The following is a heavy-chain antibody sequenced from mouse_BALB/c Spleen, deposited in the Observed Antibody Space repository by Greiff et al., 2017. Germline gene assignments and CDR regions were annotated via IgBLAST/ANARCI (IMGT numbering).Heavy chain of an antibody. CDR1: GFSLTSYG. V-gene: IGHV2-9*02. Sequence: QVHVKQSGPGLVAPSQSLSITCTVSGFSLTSYGVHWVRQPPGKGLEWLGVIWAGGSTNYNSALMSRLSISKDNSKSQVFLKMNSLQTDDTAMYYCAREWGWYFDVWGAGTTVTVSS. J-gene: IGHJ1*01. CDR2: IWAGGST. CDR3: AREWGWYFDV.